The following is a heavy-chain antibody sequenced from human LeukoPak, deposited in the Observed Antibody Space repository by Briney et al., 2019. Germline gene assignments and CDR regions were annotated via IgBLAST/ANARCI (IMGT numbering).Heavy chain of an antibody. V-gene: IGHV3-23*01. CDR2: ISGSGGST. D-gene: IGHD3-22*01. CDR1: GFTFRSYA. Sequence: GGSLRLSCAASGFTFRSYAMSWVRQAPGKGLEWVSAISGSGGSTYYADSVKGRFTVSRDNSKNTLYLQMNSLRAEDTAVYYCAKDRTYDSSGYADYWGQGTLVTVSS. CDR3: AKDRTYDSSGYADY. J-gene: IGHJ4*02.